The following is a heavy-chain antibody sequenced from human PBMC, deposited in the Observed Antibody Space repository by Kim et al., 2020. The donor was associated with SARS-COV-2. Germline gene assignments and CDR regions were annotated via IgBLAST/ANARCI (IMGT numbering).Heavy chain of an antibody. D-gene: IGHD3-10*01. Sequence: GGSLRLSCAASGFTFSSYGMHWVRQAPGKGLEWVAAISYDGSNKYYADSVKGRFTISRDNSKNTLYLQMNSLRAEDTAVYYCAKVPVLLWFGEPNDAFDIWGQGKIVTASS. CDR2: ISYDGSNK. V-gene: IGHV3-30*18. CDR1: GFTFSSYG. J-gene: IGHJ3*02. CDR3: AKVPVLLWFGEPNDAFDI.